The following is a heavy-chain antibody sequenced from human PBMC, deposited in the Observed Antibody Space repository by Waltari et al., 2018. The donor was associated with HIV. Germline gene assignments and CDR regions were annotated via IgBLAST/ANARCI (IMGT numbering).Heavy chain of an antibody. CDR3: ARTDRGVNGQEFDY. Sequence: QVQLVQSGAEVKKPGASVRVSCKASGYTFSNYDMNWVRQASGQGLEWMGWMNPNSGAKGYAQKFQGRVSMTRSTSIRTAYMELSRLTSEDTAVYYCARTDRGVNGQEFDYWGQGTLVTVSS. J-gene: IGHJ4*02. CDR2: MNPNSGAK. CDR1: GYTFSNYD. D-gene: IGHD3-10*01. V-gene: IGHV1-8*01.